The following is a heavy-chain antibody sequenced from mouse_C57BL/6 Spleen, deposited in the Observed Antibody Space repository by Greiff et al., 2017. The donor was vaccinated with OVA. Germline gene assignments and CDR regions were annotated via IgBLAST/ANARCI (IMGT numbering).Heavy chain of an antibody. J-gene: IGHJ1*03. V-gene: IGHV1-55*01. CDR3: ARYYGSSSYWHFDV. D-gene: IGHD1-1*01. Sequence: VQLKESGAELVKPGASVKMSCKASGYTFTSYWITWVKQRPGQGLEWIGDIYPGSGSTNYNEKFKSKATLTVDTSSSTAYMQLSSLTSEDSAVYYCARYYGSSSYWHFDVWGTGTTVTVSS. CDR2: IYPGSGST. CDR1: GYTFTSYW.